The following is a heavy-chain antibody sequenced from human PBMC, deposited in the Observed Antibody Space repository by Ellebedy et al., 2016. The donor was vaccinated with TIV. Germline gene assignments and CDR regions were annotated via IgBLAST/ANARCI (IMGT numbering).Heavy chain of an antibody. V-gene: IGHV1-8*03. J-gene: IGHJ6*02. D-gene: IGHD4-17*01. CDR1: GYTFTGYY. Sequence: ASVKVSCKASGYTFTGYYMHWVRQAPGQGLEWMGWMNPNSGNTGYAQKFQGRVTITRNTSISTAYMELSSLRSEDTAVYYCARGGYGDYADYYGMDVWGQGTTVTVSS. CDR2: MNPNSGNT. CDR3: ARGGYGDYADYYGMDV.